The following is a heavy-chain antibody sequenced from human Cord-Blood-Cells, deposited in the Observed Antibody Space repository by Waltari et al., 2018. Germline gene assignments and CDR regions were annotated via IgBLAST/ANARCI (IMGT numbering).Heavy chain of an antibody. D-gene: IGHD3-9*01. Sequence: QVQLVQSGAEVKKPGASVKVSCKASGYTFTGYYMHWVRQAPGQGLEWMGRINPNSGGTNYAQKFQGRVTMTRDTSISTAYMELSRLRSYDTAVYYCARAPGDILTGYYMNWYFDLWGRGTLVTVSS. J-gene: IGHJ2*01. V-gene: IGHV1-2*06. CDR3: ARAPGDILTGYYMNWYFDL. CDR2: INPNSGGT. CDR1: GYTFTGYY.